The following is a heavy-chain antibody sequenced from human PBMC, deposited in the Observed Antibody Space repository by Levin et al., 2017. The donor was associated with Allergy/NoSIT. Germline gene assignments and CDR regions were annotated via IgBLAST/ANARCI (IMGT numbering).Heavy chain of an antibody. V-gene: IGHV3-23*01. CDR2: VSGDGGTT. CDR1: GFRFSSYA. CDR3: ANSPVGAEGKLDF. Sequence: PGGSLRLSCAASGFRFSSYAMNWVRLGPGKGLEWVSGVSGDGGTTYYPDSVKGRFTISRDNSNNTVSLQMNSLRVEDTAVYYCANSPVGAEGKLDFWGQGTLVTVSS. J-gene: IGHJ4*02. D-gene: IGHD1-26*01.